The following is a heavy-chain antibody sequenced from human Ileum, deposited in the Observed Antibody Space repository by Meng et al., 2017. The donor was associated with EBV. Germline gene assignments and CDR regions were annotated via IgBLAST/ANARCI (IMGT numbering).Heavy chain of an antibody. J-gene: IGHJ5*02. Sequence: QVHRVQSGAEVKKPGASVKVSCKASGYTFINYAIHWVRQAPGQGLEWMGWINAGNGNTKFSQTFQGRVSIRRDTSASTVYMELSSLRSEDTAVYYCARDLRYGLKLLPYYSDPWGQGTLVTVSS. D-gene: IGHD2/OR15-2a*01. CDR3: ARDLRYGLKLLPYYSDP. V-gene: IGHV1-3*01. CDR1: GYTFINYA. CDR2: INAGNGNT.